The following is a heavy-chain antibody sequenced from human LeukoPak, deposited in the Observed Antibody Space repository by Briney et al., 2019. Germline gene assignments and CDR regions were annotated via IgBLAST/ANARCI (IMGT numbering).Heavy chain of an antibody. CDR1: GGSISSSSYY. J-gene: IGHJ4*02. Sequence: SETLSLTCTVSGGSISSSSYYWGWIRQPPGKGLEWIGSIYYSGSTYYNPSLKSRVTISVGTSKNQFSLKLSSVTAADTAVYYCAREDLAAAGPSFDYWGQGTLVTVSS. D-gene: IGHD6-13*01. V-gene: IGHV4-39*01. CDR2: IYYSGST. CDR3: AREDLAAAGPSFDY.